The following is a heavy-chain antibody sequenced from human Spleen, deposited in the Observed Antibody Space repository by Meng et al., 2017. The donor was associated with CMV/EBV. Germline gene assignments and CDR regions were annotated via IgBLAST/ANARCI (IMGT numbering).Heavy chain of an antibody. V-gene: IGHV1-2*02. D-gene: IGHD7-27*01. J-gene: IGHJ5*01. Sequence: ASGYPFTGYYMHWVRQAPGQGLEWMGWINPNSGGTNYAQKFQGRVTMTRDTSASTAYMDLSRLRFDDTAMYYCARDRNWAGERWFDSWGQGTLVTVSS. CDR3: ARDRNWAGERWFDS. CDR2: INPNSGGT. CDR1: GYPFTGYY.